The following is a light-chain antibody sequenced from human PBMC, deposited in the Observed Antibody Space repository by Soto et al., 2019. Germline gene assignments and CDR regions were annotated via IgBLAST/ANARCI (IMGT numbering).Light chain of an antibody. CDR1: QDINNY. Sequence: DIQLTQSPSSLSASVGDRVTITFQASQDINNYLVWYQQKPGRAPKLLIYDASNLEAGVPSRFRGSGSGTDFTFTISRLQPEDIATYYCQQYENLPTFGQGTRLEI. CDR2: DAS. CDR3: QQYENLPT. V-gene: IGKV1-33*01. J-gene: IGKJ5*01.